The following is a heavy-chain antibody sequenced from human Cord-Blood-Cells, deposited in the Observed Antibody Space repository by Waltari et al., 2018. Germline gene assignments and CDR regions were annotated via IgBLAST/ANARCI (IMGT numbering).Heavy chain of an antibody. J-gene: IGHJ3*02. V-gene: IGHV4-39*01. D-gene: IGHD7-27*01. Sequence: QLHLQESGPGLVKPSETLSLTCTVSGGSISSSSYYWGWIRQPPGKGLGWIGRIYYSGRTYYTPALKRRVTISVDTCKSQFSLKLSSVTAADTAVYYCARQGGGTGVGAFDIWGQGTMVTVSS. CDR2: IYYSGRT. CDR1: GGSISSSSYY. CDR3: ARQGGGTGVGAFDI.